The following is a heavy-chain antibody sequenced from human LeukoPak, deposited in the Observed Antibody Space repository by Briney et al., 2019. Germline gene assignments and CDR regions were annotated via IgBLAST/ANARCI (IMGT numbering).Heavy chain of an antibody. Sequence: PGGSLRLSCAASGFTFDDYGMSWVRQAPGKGLEWVSGINWNGGSTAYADSVKGRFTISRDNAKNSLYLQMNSLRAEDTALYHCARDHGSGSYAYYYYYYYMDVWGKGTTVTISS. CDR3: ARDHGSGSYAYYYYYYYMDV. CDR2: INWNGGST. V-gene: IGHV3-20*01. D-gene: IGHD3-10*01. CDR1: GFTFDDYG. J-gene: IGHJ6*03.